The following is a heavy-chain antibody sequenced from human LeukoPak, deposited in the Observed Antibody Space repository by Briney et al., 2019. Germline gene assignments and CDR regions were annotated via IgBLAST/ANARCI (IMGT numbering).Heavy chain of an antibody. D-gene: IGHD3-22*01. J-gene: IGHJ4*02. CDR1: GFTFSSYS. Sequence: PGGSLRLSCAASGFTFSSYSMNWVRQAPGKGLEWVSAISGSGGSTYYADSVKGRFTISRDNSKNTLYLQMNSLRAEDTAVYYCAKDHSSGYYPEPFDYWGQGTLVTVSS. CDR3: AKDHSSGYYPEPFDY. CDR2: ISGSGGST. V-gene: IGHV3-23*01.